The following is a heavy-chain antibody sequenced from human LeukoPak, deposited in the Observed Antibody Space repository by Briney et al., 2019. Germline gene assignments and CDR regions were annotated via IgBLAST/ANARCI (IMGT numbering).Heavy chain of an antibody. Sequence: ASVKVSCKASGYTLTGYYMHWVRQAPGQGLEWMGWINPNSGGTNYAQKFQGRVTMTRDTSISTAYMELSRLRSDDTAVYYCAKGGGSGWFPFDYWGQGTLVTVSS. CDR1: GYTLTGYY. D-gene: IGHD6-19*01. J-gene: IGHJ4*02. CDR2: INPNSGGT. CDR3: AKGGGSGWFPFDY. V-gene: IGHV1-2*02.